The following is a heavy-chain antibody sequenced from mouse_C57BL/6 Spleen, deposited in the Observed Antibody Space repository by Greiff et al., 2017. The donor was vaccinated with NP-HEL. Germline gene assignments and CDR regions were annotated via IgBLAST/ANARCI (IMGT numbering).Heavy chain of an antibody. D-gene: IGHD1-1*01. J-gene: IGHJ1*03. CDR3: ARQVYYGSSYPGYIDV. V-gene: IGHV2-6-1*01. CDR2: IWSDGST. CDR1: GFSLTSYG. Sequence: VKLQESGPGLVAPSQSLSITCTVSGFSLTSYGVHWVRQPPGKGLEWLVVIWSDGSTTYNSALKSRLSISKDNSKSQVFLKMNSLQTDDTAMYYCARQVYYGSSYPGYIDVWGTGTTVTVSS.